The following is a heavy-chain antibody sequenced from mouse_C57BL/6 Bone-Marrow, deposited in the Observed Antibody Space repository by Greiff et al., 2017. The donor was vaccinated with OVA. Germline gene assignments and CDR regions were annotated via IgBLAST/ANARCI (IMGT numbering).Heavy chain of an antibody. CDR1: GYSITSGYY. D-gene: IGHD2-4*01. J-gene: IGHJ2*01. Sequence: EVKLVESGPGLVKPSQSLSLTCSVTGYSITSGYYWNWIRQFPGNKLEWMGYISYDGSNNYNPSLKNRISITRDTSKNQFFLKLNSVTTEDTATYYCARGGDYRVFDYWGQGTTLTVSS. CDR2: ISYDGSN. CDR3: ARGGDYRVFDY. V-gene: IGHV3-6*01.